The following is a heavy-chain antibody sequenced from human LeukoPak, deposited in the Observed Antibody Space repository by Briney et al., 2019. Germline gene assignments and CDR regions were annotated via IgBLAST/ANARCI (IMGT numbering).Heavy chain of an antibody. V-gene: IGHV1-46*01. D-gene: IGHD1-26*01. CDR2: INPSGGST. CDR3: ARVGGNYPIN. Sequence: ASVKVSCKASGYTFTSNYMLWVRQAPGQGLEWMGIINPSGGSTSCAQKFQGRVTMTRDTSTSTVYMELSSLSSEDTAVYYCARVGGNYPINWGQGSLVTVSA. J-gene: IGHJ4*02. CDR1: GYTFTSNY.